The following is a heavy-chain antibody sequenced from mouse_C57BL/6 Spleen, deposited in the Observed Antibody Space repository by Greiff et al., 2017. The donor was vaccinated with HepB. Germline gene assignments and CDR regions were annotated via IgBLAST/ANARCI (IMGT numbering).Heavy chain of an antibody. Sequence: EVHLVESGGGLVKPGGSLKLSCAASGFTFSDYGMHWVRQAPEKGLEWVAYISSGSSTIYYADTVKGRFTISRDNAKNTLFLQMTSLRSEDTAMYYCARKEYGSSYSYYAMDYWGQGTSVTVSS. D-gene: IGHD1-1*02. CDR3: ARKEYGSSYSYYAMDY. V-gene: IGHV5-17*01. CDR2: ISSGSSTI. CDR1: GFTFSDYG. J-gene: IGHJ4*01.